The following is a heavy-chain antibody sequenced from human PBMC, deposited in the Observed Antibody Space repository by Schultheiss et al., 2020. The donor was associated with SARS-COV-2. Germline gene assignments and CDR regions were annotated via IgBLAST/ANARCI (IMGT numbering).Heavy chain of an antibody. CDR1: GFTFDDYA. Sequence: GGSLRLSCAASGFTFDDYAMHWVRQAPGKGLEWVSGISWNSGSIGYADSVKGRFTISRDNAKNSLYLQMNSLRAEDTAVYYCTTGVGAAPLYWYFDLWGRGTLVTVSS. V-gene: IGHV3-9*01. D-gene: IGHD6-6*01. CDR3: TTGVGAAPLYWYFDL. CDR2: ISWNSGSI. J-gene: IGHJ2*01.